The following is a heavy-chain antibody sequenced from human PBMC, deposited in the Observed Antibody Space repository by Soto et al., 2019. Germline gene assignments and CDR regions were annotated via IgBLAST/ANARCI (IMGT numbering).Heavy chain of an antibody. Sequence: TAGSLRLSCAASGFTFSSYAMHWVRQAPGKGLEWVAVISYDGSNKYYADSVKGRFTISRDNSKNTLYLQMNSLRAEDTAVYYCARDSTKKYYYYYGMDVWGQGTTVTVSS. V-gene: IGHV3-30*01. CDR2: ISYDGSNK. CDR1: GFTFSSYA. CDR3: ARDSTKKYYYYYGMDV. D-gene: IGHD2-8*01. J-gene: IGHJ6*02.